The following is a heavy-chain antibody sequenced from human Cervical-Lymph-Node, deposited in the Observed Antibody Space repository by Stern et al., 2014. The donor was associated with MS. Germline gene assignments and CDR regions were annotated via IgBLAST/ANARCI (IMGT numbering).Heavy chain of an antibody. V-gene: IGHV3-7*04. CDR3: ARGRDTFDY. CDR2: IKQDGSEE. Sequence: EVQLVESGGGLVQPGGSLRLSCTASGFRSSNYWMSWVRQAPGKGLDWVANIKQDGSEEYYVDSVKGRFTISRDNAKNSLYLQMNSLRAEDTAVYYCARGRDTFDYWGQGALVTVSS. D-gene: IGHD5-18*01. J-gene: IGHJ4*02. CDR1: GFRSSNYW.